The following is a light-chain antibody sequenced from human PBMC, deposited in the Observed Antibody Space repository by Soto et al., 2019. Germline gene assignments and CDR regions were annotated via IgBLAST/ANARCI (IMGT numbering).Light chain of an antibody. J-gene: IGKJ1*01. V-gene: IGKV1-5*03. CDR2: KAS. CDR3: HQYSRWQGS. CDR1: QSIETW. Sequence: DIPLTQSPSTLSASVGDRVTITCRASQSIETWLAWYQQKPGKAPNLLIFKASNLESGVPSRFSGSGSETEFTLTISSLQPDDFATYYCHQYSRWQGSFGQGTKVEFK.